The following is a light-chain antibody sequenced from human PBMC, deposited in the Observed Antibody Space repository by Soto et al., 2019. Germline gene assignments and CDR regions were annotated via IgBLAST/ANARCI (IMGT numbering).Light chain of an antibody. CDR1: QSVSSSY. CDR2: GAS. J-gene: IGKJ1*01. Sequence: EIVLTQSPGTLSLSPGERATLSCRASQSVSSSYLAWYQQNPGQAPRLLISGASSTATGITDRFSGSGSGIDFTLTIIRLEHEDFALYYGHQYGSPLWTFGHGTKVEIK. V-gene: IGKV3-20*01. CDR3: HQYGSPLWT.